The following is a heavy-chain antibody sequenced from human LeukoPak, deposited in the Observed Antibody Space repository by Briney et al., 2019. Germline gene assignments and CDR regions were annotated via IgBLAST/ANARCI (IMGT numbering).Heavy chain of an antibody. CDR1: GFTFSSYA. D-gene: IGHD5-12*01. CDR2: ISYDGSNK. CDR3: ARALGGYGDY. V-gene: IGHV3-30-3*01. J-gene: IGHJ4*02. Sequence: GGSLRLSCAASGFTFSSYAMQWVRQAPGKGPEWVAVISYDGSNKYYADSVKGRFTISRDNSKNTLYLQMNSLRAEDTAVYYCARALGGYGDYWGQGTLVTVSS.